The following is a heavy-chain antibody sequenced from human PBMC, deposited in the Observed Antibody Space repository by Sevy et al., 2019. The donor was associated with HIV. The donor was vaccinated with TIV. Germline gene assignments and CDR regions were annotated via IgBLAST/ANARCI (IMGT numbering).Heavy chain of an antibody. CDR3: VTIPTDSPYKYQLRYYYYGMDV. V-gene: IGHV1-8*01. CDR2: MNPNSGNT. Sequence: ASVKVSCKASGYTFTSYDINWVRQATGQGLEWMGWMNPNSGNTGYAQKFQGRVTMTRNTSISTAYMELSSLRSEDTAVYYCVTIPTDSPYKYQLRYYYYGMDVWGQGTTVTVSS. J-gene: IGHJ6*02. CDR1: GYTFTSYD. D-gene: IGHD2-2*01.